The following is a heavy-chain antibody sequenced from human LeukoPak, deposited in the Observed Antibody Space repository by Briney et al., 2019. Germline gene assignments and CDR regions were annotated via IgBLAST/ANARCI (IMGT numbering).Heavy chain of an antibody. Sequence: GGSLRLSCAASGFTFSNYAMHWVRQAPGKGLEWVAIMSYDGSNKYYADSVKGRFTISRDNSKNTLYLQMNSLRAEDTAVYYCAKDFGYSYAYYYYYMDVWGKGTTVTVSS. CDR1: GFTFSNYA. CDR2: MSYDGSNK. D-gene: IGHD5-18*01. J-gene: IGHJ6*03. CDR3: AKDFGYSYAYYYYYMDV. V-gene: IGHV3-30-3*01.